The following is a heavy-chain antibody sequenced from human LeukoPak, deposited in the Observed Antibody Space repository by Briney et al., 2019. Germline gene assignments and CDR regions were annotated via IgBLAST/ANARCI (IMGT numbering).Heavy chain of an antibody. CDR3: ATTLTGYRSGWYRT. J-gene: IGHJ5*02. CDR2: ISAYNGNT. V-gene: IGHV1-18*01. CDR1: GYTFTSYG. Sequence: ASVKVSCKASGYTFTSYGISWVRQAPGQGLEWMGWISAYNGNTNYAQKLQGRVTMTTDTSTSTAYMELRSLRSDDTAVYYCATTLTGYRSGWYRTWGQGTLVTVSS. D-gene: IGHD6-19*01.